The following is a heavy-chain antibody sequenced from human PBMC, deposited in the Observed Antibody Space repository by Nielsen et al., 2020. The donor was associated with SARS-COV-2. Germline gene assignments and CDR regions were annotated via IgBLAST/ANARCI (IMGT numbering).Heavy chain of an antibody. CDR1: GYTFTSYG. CDR2: ISAYNGNT. V-gene: IGHV1-18*01. D-gene: IGHD3-10*01. Sequence: ASVQVSCKASGYTFTSYGISWVRQAPGQGLERMGWISAYNGNTNYAQKIQGRVTMTTDTSTSTAYMELRSLRSDDTAVYYCARMNREEVRGVIVSWYYYGMDVWGQGTTVTVSS. CDR3: ARMNREEVRGVIVSWYYYGMDV. J-gene: IGHJ6*02.